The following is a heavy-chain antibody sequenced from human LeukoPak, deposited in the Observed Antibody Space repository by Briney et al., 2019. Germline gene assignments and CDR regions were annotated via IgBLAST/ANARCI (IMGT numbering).Heavy chain of an antibody. D-gene: IGHD2-15*01. CDR2: VHYRGST. CDR3: ARHDCRGGSCYSEYNWFDP. V-gene: IGHV4-59*08. J-gene: IGHJ5*02. CDR1: GVSISSYY. Sequence: PSETLSLTCSVSGVSISSYYWSWIRQSPGKGLEWIGCVHYRGSTENNPSCKSRLTISLDTSKNQFPLQLSSVTAADTAVYYCARHDCRGGSCYSEYNWFDPWGKGTLVTVSS.